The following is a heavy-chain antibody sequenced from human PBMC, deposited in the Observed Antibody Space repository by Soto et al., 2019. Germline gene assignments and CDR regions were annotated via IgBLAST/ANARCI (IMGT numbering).Heavy chain of an antibody. CDR1: GYTFISFG. CDR3: ARVRGEFNSGKFYFDY. D-gene: IGHD3-10*01. CDR2: ISSVNGNT. V-gene: IGHV1-18*01. Sequence: QVQLVQSGAEVKKPGASVRVSCKASGYTFISFGVSWVRQAPGQGLEWMGWISSVNGNTNSAQGLQGRVTMTTDTLTSTAYMELRSLRSDDTAVYYCARVRGEFNSGKFYFDYWGQGTLVTVSS. J-gene: IGHJ4*02.